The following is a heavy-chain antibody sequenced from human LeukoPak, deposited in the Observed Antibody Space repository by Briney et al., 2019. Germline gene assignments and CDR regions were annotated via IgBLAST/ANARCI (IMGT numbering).Heavy chain of an antibody. J-gene: IGHJ4*02. CDR2: ISTDGSQT. Sequence: GGSLRLSCEASGFTFSNYWMHGVRQPPEKGLMWVSQISTDGSQTFYAGSVKGRFTISRDNAQNTLFLQMDSLRPEDTAVYYCVRSLRSADFWGQGALVTVSS. CDR3: VRSLRSADF. V-gene: IGHV3-74*01. CDR1: GFTFSNYW.